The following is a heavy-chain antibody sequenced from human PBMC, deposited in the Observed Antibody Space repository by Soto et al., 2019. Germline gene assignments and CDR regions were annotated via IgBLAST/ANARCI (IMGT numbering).Heavy chain of an antibody. CDR1: GYNFLNYW. CDR2: MDPGGGSYT. D-gene: IGHD3-22*01. CDR3: LRLPDSSDSYD. V-gene: IGHV5-10-1*01. Sequence: GESLKISCQGSGYNFLNYWISWVRQMPGKDLEWMGRMDPGGGSYTTYSPSFQGHVIISVDKSSSTAYLQWSSLKASDSARYYCLRLPDSSDSYDWGRGSQVTVSS. J-gene: IGHJ1*01.